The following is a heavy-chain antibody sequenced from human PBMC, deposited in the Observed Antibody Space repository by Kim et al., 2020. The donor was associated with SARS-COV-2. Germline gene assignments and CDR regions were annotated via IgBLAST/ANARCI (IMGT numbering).Heavy chain of an antibody. CDR3: ARVNGHYGSGSPNFDY. D-gene: IGHD3-10*01. J-gene: IGHJ4*02. CDR1: GGTFSSYA. V-gene: IGHV1-69*04. CDR2: IIPILGIA. Sequence: SVKVSCKASGGTFSSYAISWVRQAPGQGLEWMGRIIPILGIANYAQKFQGRVTITADKSTSTAYMELSSLRSEDTAVYYCARVNGHYGSGSPNFDYWGQGTLVTVSS.